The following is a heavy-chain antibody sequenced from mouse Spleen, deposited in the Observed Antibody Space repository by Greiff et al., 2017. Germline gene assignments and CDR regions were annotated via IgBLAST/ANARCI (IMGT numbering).Heavy chain of an antibody. D-gene: IGHD2-4*01. CDR3: AKNYYDYDEGDWFAY. CDR2: IWRGGST. V-gene: IGHV2-5-1*01. Sequence: VHLVESGPSLVQPSQSLSITCTVSGFSLTSYGVHWVRQSPGKGLEWLGVIWRGGSTDYNAAFMSRLSITKDNSKSQVFFKMNSLQADDTAIYYCAKNYYDYDEGDWFAYWGQGTLVTVSA. CDR1: GFSLTSYG. J-gene: IGHJ3*01.